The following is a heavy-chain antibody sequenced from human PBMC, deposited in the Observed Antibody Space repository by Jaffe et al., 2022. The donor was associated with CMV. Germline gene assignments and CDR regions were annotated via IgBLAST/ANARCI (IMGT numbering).Heavy chain of an antibody. Sequence: QVQLQQWGAGLLKPSETLSLTCAVYGGSFSGYYWSWIRQPPGKGLEWIGEINHSGSTNYNPSLKSRVTISVDTSKNQFSLKLSSVTAADTAVYYCARRNYDFWSGFDAFDIWGQGTMVTVSS. CDR2: INHSGST. D-gene: IGHD3-3*01. CDR3: ARRNYDFWSGFDAFDI. CDR1: GGSFSGYY. V-gene: IGHV4-34*01. J-gene: IGHJ3*02.